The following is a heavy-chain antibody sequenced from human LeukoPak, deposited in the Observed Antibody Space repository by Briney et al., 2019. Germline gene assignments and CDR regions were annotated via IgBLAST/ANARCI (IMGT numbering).Heavy chain of an antibody. V-gene: IGHV4-30-2*06. Sequence: PSQTLSLTCTVSGGSIGSGGYYWSWIRQSPGKGLEWIGEINHSGTTNYSPSLKSRVTLSRDTSKNQFSLKLNSVTAADTAVYYCRWVQFPSPFDYWGQGALVTVSS. CDR1: GGSIGSGGYY. CDR2: INHSGTT. D-gene: IGHD5-24*01. CDR3: RWVQFPSPFDY. J-gene: IGHJ4*02.